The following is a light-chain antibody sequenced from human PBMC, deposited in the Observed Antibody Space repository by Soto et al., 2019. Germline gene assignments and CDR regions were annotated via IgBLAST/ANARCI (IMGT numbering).Light chain of an antibody. CDR1: QSISSY. CDR3: QQNYSHPLS. V-gene: IGKV1-39*01. Sequence: DIQMTQSPSSLSASVGDRVTITCRASQSISSYVSWFQQKAGEAPRLLMYSASSLPSGVPSRFIGSGSGTDFTLTISSLQPEDFATYYCQQNYSHPLSFGGGTKVEI. J-gene: IGKJ4*01. CDR2: SAS.